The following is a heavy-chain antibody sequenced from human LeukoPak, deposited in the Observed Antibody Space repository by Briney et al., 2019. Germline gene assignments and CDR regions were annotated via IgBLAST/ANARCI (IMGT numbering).Heavy chain of an antibody. Sequence: ASVKVSCKVSGYXLTELSIHWVRQAPGKGLEWMGGFDPEDGETIYAQKFQGRVTMTEDTSTDTAYMELSSLRSEDTAVYYCATSQLSFDDAFDIWGQGTMVTVSS. D-gene: IGHD3-16*02. CDR1: GYXLTELS. J-gene: IGHJ3*02. CDR2: FDPEDGET. CDR3: ATSQLSFDDAFDI. V-gene: IGHV1-24*01.